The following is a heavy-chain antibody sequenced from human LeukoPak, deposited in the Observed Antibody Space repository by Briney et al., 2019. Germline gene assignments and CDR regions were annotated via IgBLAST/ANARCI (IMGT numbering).Heavy chain of an antibody. CDR2: IYYSGST. V-gene: IGHV4-39*01. D-gene: IGHD3-22*01. CDR1: GGSISSSSYY. Sequence: SETLSLTCTVSGGSISSSSYYWGWIRQPPGKGLEWIGSIYYSGSTYYNPSLKSRVTISVDTSKNQFSLKLSSVTAADTAVYYCARRGYDSSGYYYAYWGQGTLVTVSS. J-gene: IGHJ4*02. CDR3: ARRGYDSSGYYYAY.